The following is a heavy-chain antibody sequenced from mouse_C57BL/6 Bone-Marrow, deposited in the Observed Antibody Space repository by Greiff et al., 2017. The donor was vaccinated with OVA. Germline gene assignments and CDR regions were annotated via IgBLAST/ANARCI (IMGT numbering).Heavy chain of an antibody. CDR2: IYPRSGNT. V-gene: IGHV1-81*01. J-gene: IGHJ1*03. Sequence: QVQLQQSGAELARPGDSVKLSCKASGYTFTSYGISWVKQRTGKGLEWIGEIYPRSGNTYYNEKFKGKATLTADKSSSTAYMELRSLTSEDSAVYYCTRDGSSPYWYFDDWGTGTTVTVSS. D-gene: IGHD1-1*01. CDR1: GYTFTSYG. CDR3: TRDGSSPYWYFDD.